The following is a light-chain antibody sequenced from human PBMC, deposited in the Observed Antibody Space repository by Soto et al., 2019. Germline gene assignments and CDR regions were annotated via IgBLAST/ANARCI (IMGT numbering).Light chain of an antibody. CDR1: SSDVGSYNL. V-gene: IGLV2-23*01. Sequence: QSVLTQPASVSGSPGQSITISCTGTSSDVGSYNLVSWYQQHPGKAPKLMIYEGSKRPSGVSNRFSGSKSGNTASLTISGLQAEDEADYYGFSYAGSVVFGGGTQLTVL. CDR2: EGS. CDR3: FSYAGSVV. J-gene: IGLJ2*01.